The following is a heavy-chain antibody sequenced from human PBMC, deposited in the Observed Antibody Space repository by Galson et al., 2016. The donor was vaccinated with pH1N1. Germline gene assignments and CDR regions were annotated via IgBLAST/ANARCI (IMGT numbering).Heavy chain of an antibody. CDR2: ISGGGDST. D-gene: IGHD3-22*01. Sequence: SLRLSCAASGFTFSNYAMSWVRQSPGEGLEWLSAISGGGDSTYHVDSGKGRFTISRDNSKNILYLQMNSLRADDTAVYYCAKYDSSGFYCGRRLKWGQGTLVTVSS. CDR3: AKYDSSGFYCGRRLK. CDR1: GFTFSNYA. J-gene: IGHJ4*02. V-gene: IGHV3-23*01.